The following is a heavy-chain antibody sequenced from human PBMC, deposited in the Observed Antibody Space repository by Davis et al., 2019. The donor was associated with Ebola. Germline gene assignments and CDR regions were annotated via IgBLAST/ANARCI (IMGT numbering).Heavy chain of an antibody. CDR1: GGSFSGYY. D-gene: IGHD5-18*01. Sequence: PSETLSLTCAVYGGSFSGYYWSWIRQPPGKGLEWIGEINHSGSTNYNPSLKSRVTISVDTSKNQFSLKLSSVTAADTAVYYCARLFRSAIIQLWPYNWFDPWGQGTLVTVSS. CDR3: ARLFRSAIIQLWPYNWFDP. J-gene: IGHJ5*02. V-gene: IGHV4-34*01. CDR2: INHSGST.